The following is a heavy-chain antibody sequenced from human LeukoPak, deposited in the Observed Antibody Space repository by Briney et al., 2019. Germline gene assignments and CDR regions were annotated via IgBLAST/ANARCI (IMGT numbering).Heavy chain of an antibody. CDR3: AREILGGLNPGAY. V-gene: IGHV1-2*07. CDR2: INPNSGGT. CDR1: GYIFTGYY. Sequence: ASVKVSCKASGYIFTGYYMHWVRQAPGQGLEWMGWINPNSGGTNYAHKFQGRVTMTRDTSISTAYMELSRLRSDDTAVYYCAREILGGLNPGAYWGQGTLVTVSS. J-gene: IGHJ4*02. D-gene: IGHD1-14*01.